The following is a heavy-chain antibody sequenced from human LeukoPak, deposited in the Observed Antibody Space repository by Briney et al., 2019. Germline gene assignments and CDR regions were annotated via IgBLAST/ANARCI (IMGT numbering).Heavy chain of an antibody. J-gene: IGHJ4*02. CDR1: GFTFSDYW. CDR2: IKQDGSQK. D-gene: IGHD1-14*01. Sequence: GGSLRLSCAGSGFTFSDYWVDWVRQAPGKGLEWVANIKQDGSQKNYLESVKGRFTISRDNAKNSLYLQMNNLRAEDTAVYYCARNRGSQQFDYWGQGTLVTVSS. V-gene: IGHV3-7*01. CDR3: ARNRGSQQFDY.